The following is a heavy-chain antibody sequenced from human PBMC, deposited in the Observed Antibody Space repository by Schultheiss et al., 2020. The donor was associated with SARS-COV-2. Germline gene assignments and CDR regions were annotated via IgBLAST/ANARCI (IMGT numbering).Heavy chain of an antibody. CDR2: IFYSGST. V-gene: IGHV4-59*08. CDR3: ARHHFSGYCTGGSCEYYYYYYGMDV. J-gene: IGHJ6*02. CDR1: GGSFSGYY. D-gene: IGHD2-15*01. Sequence: SETLSLTCAVYGGSFSGYYWSWIRQPPGKGLEWIGYIFYSGSTYYNPSLQSRVSISVDTSKNQFSLNLSSVTAADTAVYYCARHHFSGYCTGGSCEYYYYYYGMDVWGQGTTVTVSS.